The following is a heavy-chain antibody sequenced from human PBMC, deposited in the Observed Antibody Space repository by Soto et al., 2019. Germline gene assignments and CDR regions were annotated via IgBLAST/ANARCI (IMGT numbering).Heavy chain of an antibody. CDR3: ARFLSSTVTTVDY. V-gene: IGHV4-30-4*01. J-gene: IGHJ4*02. CDR2: INYSGRT. CDR1: SGSISSSDYY. Sequence: PSETLSLTCSVSSGSISSSDYYWSLIRQPPGKGLEWIGYINYSGRTYYKPSLKSRVSISLDTSKNQFSLRLTSVTAADTAVYYCARFLSSTVTTVDYWGQGTLVTVSS. D-gene: IGHD4-4*01.